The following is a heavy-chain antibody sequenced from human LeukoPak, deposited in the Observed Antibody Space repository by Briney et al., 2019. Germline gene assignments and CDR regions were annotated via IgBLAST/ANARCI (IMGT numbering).Heavy chain of an antibody. J-gene: IGHJ4*02. CDR3: ARESMSGGYFDY. CDR2: INPNTGGT. V-gene: IGHV1-2*06. CDR1: AYTFTGYY. D-gene: IGHD2-15*01. Sequence: ASVKVSCKASAYTFTGYYMHWVRQAPGQGLEWMGRINPNTGGTNNAQKFQGKVTMTRDTSISTASMELSRLKSDDTAVYYCARESMSGGYFDYWGQGTLVTVSS.